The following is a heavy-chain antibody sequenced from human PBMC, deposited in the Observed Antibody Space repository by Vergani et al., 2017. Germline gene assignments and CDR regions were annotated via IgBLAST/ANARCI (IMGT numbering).Heavy chain of an antibody. CDR3: AKRITMIVVVINDAFDI. D-gene: IGHD3-22*01. CDR1: GFTFNNYA. J-gene: IGHJ3*02. V-gene: IGHV3-23*01. CDR2: ISGSGGST. Sequence: EVQLLESGGGLVQPGGSLRLSCAASGFTFNNYAMSWVRQAPGKGLDWVSAISGSGGSTYYADSAKGRFTISRDNSKNTLYLQMNSLRAEDTAVYYCAKRITMIVVVINDAFDIWGQGTTVTVSS.